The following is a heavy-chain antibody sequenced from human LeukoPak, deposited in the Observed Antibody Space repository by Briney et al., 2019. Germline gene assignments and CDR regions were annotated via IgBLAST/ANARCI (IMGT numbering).Heavy chain of an antibody. CDR3: ERGGGAYYDYVWGSYGGTFGI. CDR2: IYYSGST. J-gene: IGHJ3*02. V-gene: IGHV4-59*01. Sequence: PSETLSLTCTVSGGSISSYYWSWIRQPPGKGLEGIGYIYYSGSTNYNPSLKSRVTISVDTSKKQFSLKLSSVTAADTGVYYCERGGGAYYDYVWGSYGGTFGIWGQGTMVTVSS. D-gene: IGHD3-16*01. CDR1: GGSISSYY.